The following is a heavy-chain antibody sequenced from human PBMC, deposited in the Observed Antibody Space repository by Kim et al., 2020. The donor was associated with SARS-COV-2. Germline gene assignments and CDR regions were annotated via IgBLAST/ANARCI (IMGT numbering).Heavy chain of an antibody. CDR3: ARGGGGDCYSCVGIDI. J-gene: IGHJ3*02. CDR1: GDSIKSYF. Sequence: SETLSLTCTVSGDSIKSYFWSWIRQPPGKGLEWIGYMHHSGSANYNPSLKSRVTISLDETKNQFSLKLSSVTAADTAVYYCARGGGGDCYSCVGIDIWGQGTMDTVSS. V-gene: IGHV4-59*01. CDR2: MHHSGSA. D-gene: IGHD2-21*02.